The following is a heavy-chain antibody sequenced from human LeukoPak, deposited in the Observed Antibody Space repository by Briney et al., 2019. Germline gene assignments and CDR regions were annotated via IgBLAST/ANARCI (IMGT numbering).Heavy chain of an antibody. CDR1: GGTFSSYA. D-gene: IGHD3-3*01. Sequence: GASVKVSCKASGGTFSSYAISWVRQAPGQGLEWMGGIIPIFGTANYVQKFQGRVTITTDESTSTAYMELSSLRSEDTAVYYCARAEVVTIFGVVIKYNWFDPWGQGTLVTVSS. CDR3: ARAEVVTIFGVVIKYNWFDP. V-gene: IGHV1-69*05. J-gene: IGHJ5*02. CDR2: IIPIFGTA.